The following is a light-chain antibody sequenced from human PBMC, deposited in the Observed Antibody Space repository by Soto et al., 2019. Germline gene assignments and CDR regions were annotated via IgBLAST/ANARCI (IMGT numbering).Light chain of an antibody. CDR2: GAS. V-gene: IGKV3-15*01. CDR1: QSVSGN. J-gene: IGKJ4*01. Sequence: EIVMTQSPATLSVSPGERATLACRASQSVSGNLAWYQQKPGQAPRLPIYGASTRATGIPARFSGSGSGTEFTLTISSLQSEDFAVYYCQQYDNWPPLTFGGGKKVEIK. CDR3: QQYDNWPPLT.